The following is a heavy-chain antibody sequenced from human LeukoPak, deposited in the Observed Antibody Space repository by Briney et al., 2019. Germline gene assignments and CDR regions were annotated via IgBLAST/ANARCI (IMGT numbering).Heavy chain of an antibody. D-gene: IGHD1-26*01. CDR3: ARVSGELPDYYYYYMDV. V-gene: IGHV3-48*03. CDR1: GFTFSSYE. Sequence: GGSLRLSCAASGFTFSSYEMNWVRQAPGKGLEWVSYISSSGSTIYYADSVKGRFTISRDNAKNSLYLQMNSLRAEDTAVYYCARVSGELPDYYYYYMDVWGKGTTVTISS. J-gene: IGHJ6*03. CDR2: ISSSGSTI.